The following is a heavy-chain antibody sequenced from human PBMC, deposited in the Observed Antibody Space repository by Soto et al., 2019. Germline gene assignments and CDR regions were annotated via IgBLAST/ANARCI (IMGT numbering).Heavy chain of an antibody. J-gene: IGHJ6*02. CDR3: ASSRYCISTSCHPSSFGYYYYGMDV. D-gene: IGHD2-2*01. CDR1: GYTFLHYG. Sequence: ASVKVSCKASGYTFLHYGISWVRQAPGQGLQWVGWISAYNGDRNYAQNFQDRLTLTTDPSTSTAFLELRSLTSDDTAVYYCASSRYCISTSCHPSSFGYYYYGMDVWGQGTTVTVSS. CDR2: ISAYNGDR. V-gene: IGHV1-18*01.